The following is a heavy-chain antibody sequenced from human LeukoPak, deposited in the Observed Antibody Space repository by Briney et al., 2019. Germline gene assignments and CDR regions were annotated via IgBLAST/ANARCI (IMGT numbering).Heavy chain of an antibody. Sequence: GSLRLSCAASGFTFSSYWMSWVRQAPGKGLEWVANIKQDGSEKYYVDSVKGRFTISRDNAKNSLYLQMNSLRAEDTAVYYCARDWFYDFWSGYYIRDAFDIWGQGTMVTVSS. CDR2: IKQDGSEK. J-gene: IGHJ3*02. CDR3: ARDWFYDFWSGYYIRDAFDI. D-gene: IGHD3-3*01. CDR1: GFTFSSYW. V-gene: IGHV3-7*01.